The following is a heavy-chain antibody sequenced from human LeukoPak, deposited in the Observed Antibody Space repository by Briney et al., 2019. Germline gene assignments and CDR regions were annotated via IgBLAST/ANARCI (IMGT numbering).Heavy chain of an antibody. CDR2: IYPGDSDT. D-gene: IGHD6-19*01. J-gene: IGHJ5*02. V-gene: IGHV5-51*01. CDR3: ARQWLVPGRWFDP. Sequence: GESLKISCKCSGYSFTSYSIGWVRQMPGKGLEWMGIIYPGDSDTRYSPSFQGQVTISADKSISTAYLQWSSLKASDTAMYYCARQWLVPGRWFDPWGQGTLVTVSS. CDR1: GYSFTSYS.